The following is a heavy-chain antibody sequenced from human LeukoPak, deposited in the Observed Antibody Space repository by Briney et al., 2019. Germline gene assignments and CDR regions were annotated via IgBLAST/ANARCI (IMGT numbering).Heavy chain of an antibody. CDR2: TNPNSGGT. Sequence: VASVKVSCKASGYTFTGYYMHWVRQAPGQGLEWMGWTNPNSGGTNYAQKFQGRVTMTRDTSISTAYMELSRLRSDDTAVYYCAVGAATIPSKDWFDPWGQGTLVTVSS. V-gene: IGHV1-2*02. CDR3: AVGAATIPSKDWFDP. J-gene: IGHJ5*02. D-gene: IGHD5-12*01. CDR1: GYTFTGYY.